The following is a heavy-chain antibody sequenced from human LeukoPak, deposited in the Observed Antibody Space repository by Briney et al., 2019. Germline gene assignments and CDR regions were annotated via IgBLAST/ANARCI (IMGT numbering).Heavy chain of an antibody. Sequence: GGSLRLSCAASGFTFSIYNMNWVRQAPGKGLEWVSSISSSSSYMYYADSVKGRFTISRDNAKNSLYLQMDSLRAEDTAVYYCARDQCGTTSCYTYYMDVWGDGTTVTVSS. CDR1: GFTFSIYN. J-gene: IGHJ6*03. V-gene: IGHV3-21*01. D-gene: IGHD2-2*02. CDR3: ARDQCGTTSCYTYYMDV. CDR2: ISSSSSYM.